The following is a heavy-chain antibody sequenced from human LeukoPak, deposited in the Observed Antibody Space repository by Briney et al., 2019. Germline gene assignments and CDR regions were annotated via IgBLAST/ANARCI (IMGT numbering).Heavy chain of an antibody. V-gene: IGHV3-9*01. CDR3: AKDIGGNYYDSSGYSQGGLDY. J-gene: IGHJ4*02. D-gene: IGHD3-22*01. CDR2: ISWNSGSI. CDR1: GFTFDDYA. Sequence: GGSLRLSCAASGFTFDDYAMHWARQAPGKGLEWVSGISWNSGSIGYADSVKGRFTISRGNAKNSLYLQMNSLRAEDTALYYCAKDIGGNYYDSSGYSQGGLDYWGQGTLVTVSS.